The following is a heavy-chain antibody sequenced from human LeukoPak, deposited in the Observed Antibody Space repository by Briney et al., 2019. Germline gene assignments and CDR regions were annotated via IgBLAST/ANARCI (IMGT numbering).Heavy chain of an antibody. V-gene: IGHV4-34*01. J-gene: IGHJ4*02. D-gene: IGHD3-3*01. CDR3: ARARVYGLRFLEWLLYLDY. CDR2: INHSGST. CDR1: GGSFSGYY. Sequence: PSETLSLTFTVYGGSFSGYYWSWIRPPPGKGLEWIGEINHSGSTNYNPSLKSRVTISGDTSKNQFSLKLSSVTAADTAVYYCARARVYGLRFLEWLLYLDYWGQGTLVTVSS.